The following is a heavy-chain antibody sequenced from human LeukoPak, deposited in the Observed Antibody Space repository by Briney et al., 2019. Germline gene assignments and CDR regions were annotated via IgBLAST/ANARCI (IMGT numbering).Heavy chain of an antibody. Sequence: SETLSLTCTVSGDPIITSSDDKWTWIRQPPRKGLEWIGYIYYSGSTNYNPSLQSRVTISVDTSNNQFSLKLTSVTAADTAVYYCAREYSAFDYWGQGTLVTVSS. CDR3: AREYSAFDY. CDR2: IYYSGST. D-gene: IGHD5-12*01. J-gene: IGHJ4*02. V-gene: IGHV4-61*08. CDR1: GDPIITSSDDK.